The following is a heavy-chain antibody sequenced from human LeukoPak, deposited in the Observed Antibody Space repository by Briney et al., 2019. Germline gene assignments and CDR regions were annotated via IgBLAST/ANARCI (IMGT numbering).Heavy chain of an antibody. Sequence: KPSETLSLTCSVSGGFNTHYYWTWIRQPPGKELEWIGYIYHSGSTKYNPSLKSRVTISVDTSKNPFSLKLSSVTAADTAVYYCARVRERWLPYYFDYWGQGTLVTVSS. CDR1: GGFNTHYY. CDR3: ARVRERWLPYYFDY. J-gene: IGHJ4*02. CDR2: IYHSGST. V-gene: IGHV4-59*01. D-gene: IGHD5-24*01.